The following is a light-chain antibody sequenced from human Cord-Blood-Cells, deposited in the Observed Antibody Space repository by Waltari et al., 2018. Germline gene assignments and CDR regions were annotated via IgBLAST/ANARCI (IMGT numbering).Light chain of an antibody. J-gene: IGLJ2*01. CDR2: DVS. CDR3: SSYTSSSTLG. Sequence: QSALTQPASVSGSPGQSITISCTGTSSDVGGYNYVSWYQQHPGKAPKLMIYDVSKRPSGVSNRFSGSKSGNTASLTISGLQAEEEADYYCSSYTSSSTLGFGGGTKLTVL. V-gene: IGLV2-14*01. CDR1: SSDVGGYNY.